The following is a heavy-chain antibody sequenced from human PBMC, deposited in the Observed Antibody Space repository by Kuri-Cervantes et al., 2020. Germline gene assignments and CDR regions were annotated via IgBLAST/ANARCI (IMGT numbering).Heavy chain of an antibody. CDR1: GYTFTGYY. V-gene: IGHV1-2*04. D-gene: IGHD5-18*01. Sequence: ASVKVSCKASGYTFTGYYMHWVRQAPGQGLEWMGWINPNSGGTNYAQKFQGWVTMTRDTSISTAYMELSRLRSDDTAVYYRARGRGIQLWLGASYYMDVWGKGTTVTVSS. J-gene: IGHJ6*03. CDR3: ARGRGIQLWLGASYYMDV. CDR2: INPNSGGT.